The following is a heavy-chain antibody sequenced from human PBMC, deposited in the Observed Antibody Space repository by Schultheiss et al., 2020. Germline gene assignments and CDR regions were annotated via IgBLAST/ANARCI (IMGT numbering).Heavy chain of an antibody. V-gene: IGHV3-23*01. CDR2: ISGSGNTT. CDR3: AKLYGGSVTALYYFDH. Sequence: GGSLRLSCAASGFTFSSYAMSWVRQAPGKGLEWVSTISGSGNTTYYADSVKGRFTISRDNSKNTLYLQMNSLRAEDTAVYYCAKLYGGSVTALYYFDHWGQGTLVTVSS. J-gene: IGHJ4*02. D-gene: IGHD2-21*02. CDR1: GFTFSSYA.